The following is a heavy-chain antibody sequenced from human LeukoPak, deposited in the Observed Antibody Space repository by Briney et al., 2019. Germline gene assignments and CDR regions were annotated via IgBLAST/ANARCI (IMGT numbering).Heavy chain of an antibody. V-gene: IGHV4-61*02. CDR2: IYTSGST. Sequence: PSETLSLTCTVSGGSISSSSYYWGWIRQPAGKGLEWIGRIYTSGSTNYNPSLKSRVTISVDTSKNQFSLKLSSVTAADTAVYYCARGKVLVFYDYYYMDVWGKGTTVTVSS. D-gene: IGHD3-3*01. J-gene: IGHJ6*03. CDR3: ARGKVLVFYDYYYMDV. CDR1: GGSISSSSYY.